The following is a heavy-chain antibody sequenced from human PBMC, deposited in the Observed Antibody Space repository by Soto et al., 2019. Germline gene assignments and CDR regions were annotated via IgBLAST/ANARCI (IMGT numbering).Heavy chain of an antibody. CDR1: VYAFTTYG. CDR3: ARGRYGDY. V-gene: IGHV1-18*01. CDR2: ISAHNGNT. Sequence: QVHLVQSGAEVKKPGASVKFSCQGSVYAFTTYGITWVRQAPGQGLEWMGWISAHNGNTNYAQKLQGRVTVTRDTSTSTAYMELRSLRYDVTAVYYCARGRYGDYWGQGALVTVSS. J-gene: IGHJ4*02. D-gene: IGHD1-1*01.